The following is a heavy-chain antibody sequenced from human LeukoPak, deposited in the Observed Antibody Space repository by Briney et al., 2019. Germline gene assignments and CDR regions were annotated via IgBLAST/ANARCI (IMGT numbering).Heavy chain of an antibody. CDR3: AVHRSGYYSWFDP. CDR2: IYYSGST. J-gene: IGHJ5*02. D-gene: IGHD3-3*01. V-gene: IGHV4-59*01. Sequence: SETLSLTCTVSGGSISSYYWSWLRQPPGKGLEWIGYIYYSGSTNYNPSLKSRVTISVDTSKNQFSLKLSSVTAADTAVYYCAVHRSGYYSWFDPWGQGTLVTASS. CDR1: GGSISSYY.